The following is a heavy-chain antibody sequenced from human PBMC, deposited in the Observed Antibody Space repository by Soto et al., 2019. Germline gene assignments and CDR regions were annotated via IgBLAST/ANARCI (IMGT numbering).Heavy chain of an antibody. CDR1: GYTFTAYG. CDR2: VSTNNADT. CDR3: ARELNTDPSAYYSFDY. Sequence: AAVKVSCKTSGYTFTAYGLAWLRQAPGQRPEWMGWVSTNNADTNYAQKFQGRVTMTTETSTRTTYMELRSLRSDDTAVYYCARELNTDPSAYYSFDYWGQGTPVTVSS. J-gene: IGHJ4*02. V-gene: IGHV1-18*01. D-gene: IGHD3-22*01.